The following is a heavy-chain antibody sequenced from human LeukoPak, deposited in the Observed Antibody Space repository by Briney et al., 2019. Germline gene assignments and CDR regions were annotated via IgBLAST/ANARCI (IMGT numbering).Heavy chain of an antibody. CDR1: GGSFGGYY. V-gene: IGHV4-34*01. J-gene: IGHJ4*02. D-gene: IGHD2-2*01. Sequence: SETLSLTCAVYGGSFGGYYWSLIRQPPGKGLEWIGEINHSGSTNYNPSLKSRVTISVDTSKNQFSLKLSSVTAADTAVYYCARRVPAAMLTYWGQGTLVTVSS. CDR2: INHSGST. CDR3: ARRVPAAMLTY.